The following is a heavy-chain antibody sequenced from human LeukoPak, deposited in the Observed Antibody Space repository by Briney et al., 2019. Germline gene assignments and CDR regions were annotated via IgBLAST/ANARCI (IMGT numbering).Heavy chain of an antibody. D-gene: IGHD3-10*01. CDR1: GFAFSSYG. J-gene: IGHJ6*02. CDR3: ARERTLYVSGSGYGMDV. V-gene: IGHV3-33*01. Sequence: GGSLRLSCAASGFAFSSYGMHWVRQAPGKGLEWVALIWYDGSNKYYADSVKGRFTISRDSSKNTLYLEMSSLRAEDTAVHFCARERTLYVSGSGYGMDVWGQGTTVTVSS. CDR2: IWYDGSNK.